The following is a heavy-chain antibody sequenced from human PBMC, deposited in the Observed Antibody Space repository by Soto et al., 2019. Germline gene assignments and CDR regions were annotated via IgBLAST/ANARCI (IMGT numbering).Heavy chain of an antibody. J-gene: IGHJ6*02. CDR3: SGCSGGACHQNYGMDV. D-gene: IGHD2-15*01. Sequence: EVHLVESGGGLVKPGGSLRLSCAVSGFTFSSCTMNWVRQAPGKGLEWVSSISPSTSHIYYADSVKGRFTISRYNAKNSLFLQMNSLRAEDTGVYFCSGCSGGACHQNYGMDVWGQGTTVTVSS. V-gene: IGHV3-21*01. CDR1: GFTFSSCT. CDR2: ISPSTSHI.